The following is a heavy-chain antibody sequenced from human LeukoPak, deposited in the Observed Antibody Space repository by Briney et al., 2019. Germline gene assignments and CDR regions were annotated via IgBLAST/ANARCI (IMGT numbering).Heavy chain of an antibody. J-gene: IGHJ4*02. Sequence: QPGGSLRLSCAASGLTFSSFAIHWVRQAPGKGLEYISTISTNGGSTYHANSVKGRFTISRDNSKNTLYLQMGSLRAEDMAVYYCARGSGYDSLDYWGQGTLVTVSS. CDR2: ISTNGGST. D-gene: IGHD5-12*01. CDR1: GLTFSSFA. CDR3: ARGSGYDSLDY. V-gene: IGHV3-64*01.